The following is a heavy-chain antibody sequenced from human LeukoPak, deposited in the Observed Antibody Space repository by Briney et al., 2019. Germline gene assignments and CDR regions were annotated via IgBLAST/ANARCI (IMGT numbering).Heavy chain of an antibody. D-gene: IGHD3-9*01. CDR1: GGSFSGYY. Sequence: SETLSLTCAVYGGSFSGYYWSWIRQPPGKGLEWIGEINHSGSTNYNPSLKSRVTISVDTSKNQFSLKLSSVTAADTAVYYCASLLTSYYYYMDVWGKGTTVTVSS. CDR2: INHSGST. V-gene: IGHV4-34*01. CDR3: ASLLTSYYYYMDV. J-gene: IGHJ6*03.